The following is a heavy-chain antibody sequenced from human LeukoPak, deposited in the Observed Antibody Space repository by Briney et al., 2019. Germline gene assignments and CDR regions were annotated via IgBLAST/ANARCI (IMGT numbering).Heavy chain of an antibody. D-gene: IGHD3-22*01. J-gene: IGHJ4*02. CDR2: INTNTGNP. V-gene: IGHV7-4-1*02. CDR1: GYTFTSYA. Sequence: ASVKVSCKASGYTFTSYAMNWVRQAPGQGLEWMGWINTNTGNPTYAQGFTGRFVLSLDTSVSTAYLQISSLKAEDTAVYYCARWSYYYDSSGCIDYWGQGTLVTVSS. CDR3: ARWSYYYDSSGCIDY.